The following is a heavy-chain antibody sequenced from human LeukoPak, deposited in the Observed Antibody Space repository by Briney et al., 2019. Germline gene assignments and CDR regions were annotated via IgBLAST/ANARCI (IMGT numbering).Heavy chain of an antibody. CDR2: INHSGST. D-gene: IGHD2-15*01. CDR1: GGSFSGYY. V-gene: IGHV4-34*01. Sequence: SETLSLTCAVYGGSFSGYYWSWIRQPPGKGLEWIGEINHSGSTNYNPSLKSRVTISVDTSKNQFSLKLSSVTAADTAVYYCARAKIFCSGGSCYSEGFDHWGQGTLVTVSS. CDR3: ARAKIFCSGGSCYSEGFDH. J-gene: IGHJ4*02.